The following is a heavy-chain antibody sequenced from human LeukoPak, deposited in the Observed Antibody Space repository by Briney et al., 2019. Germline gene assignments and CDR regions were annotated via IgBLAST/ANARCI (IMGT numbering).Heavy chain of an antibody. Sequence: GGSLRLSCAASGFTFSSYEMNWVRQAPGKGLEWVSYISSSGSTIYYADSVKGRFTISRDNAKNSLYLQMNSLKAEDTAVYYCARVDIVVINAFDIWGQGTMVTVSS. V-gene: IGHV3-48*03. CDR2: ISSSGSTI. D-gene: IGHD2-15*01. CDR1: GFTFSSYE. CDR3: ARVDIVVINAFDI. J-gene: IGHJ3*02.